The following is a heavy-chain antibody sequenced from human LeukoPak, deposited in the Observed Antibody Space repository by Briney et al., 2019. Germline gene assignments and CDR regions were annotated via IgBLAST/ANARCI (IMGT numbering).Heavy chain of an antibody. CDR3: AKDFVVVPGNVNYFDY. V-gene: IGHV3-21*04. Sequence: GGSLRLSCAASGFTFSSYSMNWVRQAPGKGLEWVSSITSGDTYIYYADSVKGRFTVSRDNSKNTLYVQMKSLRAEDTAVYYCAKDFVVVPGNVNYFDYWGQGTLVTVSS. D-gene: IGHD2-21*02. CDR1: GFTFSSYS. J-gene: IGHJ4*02. CDR2: ITSGDTYI.